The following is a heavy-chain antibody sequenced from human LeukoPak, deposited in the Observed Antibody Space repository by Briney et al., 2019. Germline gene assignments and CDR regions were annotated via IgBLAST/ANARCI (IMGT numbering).Heavy chain of an antibody. CDR1: GFTFSSYA. D-gene: IGHD5-12*01. CDR2: ISGSGGST. Sequence: GGSLRLSCAASGFTFSSYAMSWVRQAPGKGLEWVSAISGSGGSTYYAESVKGRFTISRDNSKNTLYLQMNSLRAEDTAVYYCAKDRAPKGIVATVYWGQGTLVTVSS. V-gene: IGHV3-23*01. CDR3: AKDRAPKGIVATVY. J-gene: IGHJ4*02.